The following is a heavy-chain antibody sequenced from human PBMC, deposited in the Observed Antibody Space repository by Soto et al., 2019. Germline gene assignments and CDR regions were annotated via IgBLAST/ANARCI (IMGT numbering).Heavy chain of an antibody. V-gene: IGHV1-46*01. CDR1: GYTFTNYY. CDR2: INPSGGST. D-gene: IGHD2-21*01. J-gene: IGHJ6*02. CDR3: ARAASKYSGMDV. Sequence: ASVKVSCKASGYTFTNYYMHWVRQAPGQGLEWMGVINPSGGSTTYAQKFQGRVTMTRDTSTSTVYMELSSLISEHTTEYYCARAASKYSGMDVWGQGTTVTVSS.